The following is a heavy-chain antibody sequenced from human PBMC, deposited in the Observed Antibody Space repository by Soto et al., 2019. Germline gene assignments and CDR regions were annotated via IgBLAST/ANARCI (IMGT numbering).Heavy chain of an antibody. J-gene: IGHJ6*02. V-gene: IGHV4-30-4*08. Sequence: PSETLSLTCTVSGGSISSGDYYWSWIRQPPGKGLEWIGYIYYSGSTYYNPSLKSRVTISVDTSKNQFSLKLSAVTAADTAAYYCGRAGLIAYYYYYGMDVWGQGTTVTVSS. CDR2: IYYSGST. D-gene: IGHD3-16*01. CDR1: GGSISSGDYY. CDR3: GRAGLIAYYYYYGMDV.